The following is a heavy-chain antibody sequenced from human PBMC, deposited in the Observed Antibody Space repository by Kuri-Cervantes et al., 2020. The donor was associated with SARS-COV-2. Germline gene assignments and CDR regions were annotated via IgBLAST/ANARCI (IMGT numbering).Heavy chain of an antibody. CDR1: GFSLNTNGNR. D-gene: IGHD5-24*01. CDR2: IDWDDDK. J-gene: IGHJ4*02. CDR3: ARMGDGYDFEY. V-gene: IGHV2-70*04. Sequence: SGPTLVKPTETLTVTCTFSGFSLNTNGNRVSWIRQTPGKALEWLARIDWDDDKFYSTSLMSRLIISKDTSKNQVVLTLTNVDPGDTGTYYCARMGDGYDFEYWGQGTVVTVSS.